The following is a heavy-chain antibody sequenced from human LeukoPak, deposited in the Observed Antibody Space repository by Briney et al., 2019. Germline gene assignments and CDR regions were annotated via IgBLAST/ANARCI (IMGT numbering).Heavy chain of an antibody. D-gene: IGHD1-26*01. CDR2: IFYTGTT. CDR3: ARQEVTGGWELRS. V-gene: IGHV4-59*08. CDR1: GGSIIDSY. J-gene: IGHJ4*02. Sequence: SETLSLTCSVSGGSIIDSYWSWIRQSPGKGLEWIGYIFYTGTTNSNPSLKGRVTISVDTSKNQISLTLTSVTAADTAVYYCARQEVTGGWELRSWGQGTLVTVSS.